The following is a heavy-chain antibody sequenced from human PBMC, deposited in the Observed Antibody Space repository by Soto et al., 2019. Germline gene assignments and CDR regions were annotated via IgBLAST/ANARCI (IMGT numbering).Heavy chain of an antibody. CDR3: AHREWAAAGP. J-gene: IGHJ5*02. D-gene: IGHD6-13*01. CDR1: GFSLMCRGVG. V-gene: IGHV2-5*01. CDR2: TYWNDDK. Sequence: SGPTLVNPTQTLTLTCTFSGFSLMCRGVGVSWIRPPTGKALDWLTLTYWNDDKRYSPSLKSRLTITKDTSKNQVVLTMTNMDPVDTATYYCAHREWAAAGPWGQGTLVTVSS.